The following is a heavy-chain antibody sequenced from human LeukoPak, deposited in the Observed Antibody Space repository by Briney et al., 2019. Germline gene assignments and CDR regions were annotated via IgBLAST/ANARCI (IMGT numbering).Heavy chain of an antibody. CDR1: GYTLTELS. Sequence: EASVKVSCKVSGYTLTELSMHWVRQAPGKGPEWMGGFDPEDGETIYAQKFQGRVTMTEDTSTDTAYMELSSLRSEDTAVYYCATVSPYYYDSSGYYPFDYWGQGTLVTVSS. J-gene: IGHJ4*02. D-gene: IGHD3-22*01. CDR3: ATVSPYYYDSSGYYPFDY. CDR2: FDPEDGET. V-gene: IGHV1-24*01.